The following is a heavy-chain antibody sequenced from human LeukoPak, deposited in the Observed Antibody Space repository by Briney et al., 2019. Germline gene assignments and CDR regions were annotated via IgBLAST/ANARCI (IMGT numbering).Heavy chain of an antibody. Sequence: GGSLRLSCAASGFTFSSYSMNWVRQAPGKGLEWVSYISSSGSTIYYADSVKGRFTISRDNAKNSLYLQMNSLRAEDTAVYYCARDQPSYRDYYDSSGSLGYWGQGTLVTVSS. J-gene: IGHJ4*02. CDR2: ISSSGSTI. CDR3: ARDQPSYRDYYDSSGSLGY. D-gene: IGHD3-22*01. V-gene: IGHV3-48*04. CDR1: GFTFSSYS.